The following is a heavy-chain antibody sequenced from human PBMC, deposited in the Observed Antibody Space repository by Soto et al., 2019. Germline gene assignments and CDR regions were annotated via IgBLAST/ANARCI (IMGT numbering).Heavy chain of an antibody. CDR1: GFIFSTYG. V-gene: IGHV3-30*18. CDR3: AKSWSGSHGAFDM. D-gene: IGHD2-8*02. J-gene: IGHJ3*02. CDR2: ISYDGSNQ. Sequence: QVQLVESGGGVVQPGRSLRLSCAASGFIFSTYGMHWVRQAPGKGLEWVAVISYDGSNQYYEDSVKGRFTISRDNSKNTPYLQMNSLRVEDTAVYYCAKSWSGSHGAFDMWGQGTMVTVSA.